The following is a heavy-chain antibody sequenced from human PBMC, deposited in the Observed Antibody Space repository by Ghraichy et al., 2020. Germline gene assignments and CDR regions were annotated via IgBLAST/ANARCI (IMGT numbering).Heavy chain of an antibody. CDR1: GGSISSYY. Sequence: SETLSLTCTVSGGSISSYYWSWIRQPAGKGLEWIGRIYTSGSTNYNPSLKSRVTMSVDTSKNQFSLKLSSVTAADTAVYYCARGGYYYDSSGYCFDYWGQGTLVTVSS. CDR3: ARGGYYYDSSGYCFDY. CDR2: IYTSGST. D-gene: IGHD3-22*01. V-gene: IGHV4-4*07. J-gene: IGHJ4*02.